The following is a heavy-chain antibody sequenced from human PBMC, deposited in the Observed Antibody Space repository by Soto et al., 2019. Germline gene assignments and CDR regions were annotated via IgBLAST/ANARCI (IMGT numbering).Heavy chain of an antibody. CDR1: GGSIRSYY. CDR2: IYYSGST. D-gene: IGHD3-9*01. Sequence: PSETLSLTCTVSGGSIRSYYWSWIRQPPGKGLEWIGYIYYSGSTNYNPSLKSRVTISVDTSKNQFSLKLSSVTAADTAVYYCARLGVTGYKFAFDIWGQGTMVTVSS. J-gene: IGHJ3*02. CDR3: ARLGVTGYKFAFDI. V-gene: IGHV4-59*08.